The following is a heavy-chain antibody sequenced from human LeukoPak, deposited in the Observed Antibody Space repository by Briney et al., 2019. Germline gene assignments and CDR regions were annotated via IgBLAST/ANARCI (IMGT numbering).Heavy chain of an antibody. J-gene: IGHJ5*02. CDR2: INHSGST. CDR3: ARREWLVPENWFDP. CDR1: GGSISSGGYS. D-gene: IGHD6-19*01. Sequence: SETLSLTCAVSGGSISSGGYSWSWIRQPPGKGLEWIGEINHSGSTNYNPSLKSRVTISVDTSKNQFSLKLSSVTAADTAVYYCARREWLVPENWFDPWGQGTLVTVSS. V-gene: IGHV4-34*01.